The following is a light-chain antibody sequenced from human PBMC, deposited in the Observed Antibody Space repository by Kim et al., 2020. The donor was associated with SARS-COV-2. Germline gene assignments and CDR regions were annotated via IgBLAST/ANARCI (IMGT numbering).Light chain of an antibody. CDR1: SSDVGGYNY. CDR3: SSYTSSSPLD. Sequence: QSALTQPASVSGSPAQSITISCTGTSSDVGGYNYVSWYQQHPGKAPKLMIYDVTNRPSGVSNRFSGSKSGNTASLTISGLQAEDEADYYCSSYTSSSPLDFGTGTKVTVL. CDR2: DVT. V-gene: IGLV2-14*03. J-gene: IGLJ1*01.